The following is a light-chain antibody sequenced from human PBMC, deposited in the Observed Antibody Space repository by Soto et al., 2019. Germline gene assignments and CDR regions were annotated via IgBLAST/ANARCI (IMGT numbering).Light chain of an antibody. CDR3: KQRSNWPIT. CDR2: DAS. Sequence: EIVVTQSPATLSLSPGERATLSCRTSQSVSSYFAWYQQKPGRAPRLLIYDASSRATGIPARFIGSGSGTDFTLTISSLEPEDFAVYYCKQRSNWPITLGQGTRLEIK. CDR1: QSVSSY. V-gene: IGKV3-11*01. J-gene: IGKJ5*01.